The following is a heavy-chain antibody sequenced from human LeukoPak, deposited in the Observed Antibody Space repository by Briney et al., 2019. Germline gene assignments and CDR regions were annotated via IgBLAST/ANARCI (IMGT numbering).Heavy chain of an antibody. V-gene: IGHV4-30-2*01. CDR2: IYHDGST. D-gene: IGHD1-1*01. CDR1: GASISSGDYS. CDR3: ARRSTGNYNWFDP. J-gene: IGHJ5*02. Sequence: PSETLSLTCAVSGASISSGDYSWSWIRQPPGMGLEWIGYIYHDGSTYYNPSLNSRVTISIDTSKNHFSLKLSSVTAADTAVYFCARRSTGNYNWFDPWGRGSLVTVSS.